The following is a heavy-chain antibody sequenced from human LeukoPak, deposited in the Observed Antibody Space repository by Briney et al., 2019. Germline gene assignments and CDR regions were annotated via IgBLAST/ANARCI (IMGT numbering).Heavy chain of an antibody. CDR1: GGSISSYY. D-gene: IGHD4-17*01. Sequence: SETLSLTCTVSGGSISSYYWSWIRQPPGKGLEWIGYIYYSGSTNYNPSLKSRVTISVDTSKNQFSLKLSSVTAADPAAYYCASVRYGDYEYYFDYWGQGTLVTVSS. CDR2: IYYSGST. V-gene: IGHV4-59*01. CDR3: ASVRYGDYEYYFDY. J-gene: IGHJ4*02.